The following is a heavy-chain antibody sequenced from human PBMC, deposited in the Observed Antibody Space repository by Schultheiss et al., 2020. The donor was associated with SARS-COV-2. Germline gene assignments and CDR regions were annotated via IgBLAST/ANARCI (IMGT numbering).Heavy chain of an antibody. CDR3: ARGDYYYDSSGYVGFDP. D-gene: IGHD3-22*01. J-gene: IGHJ5*02. Sequence: GGSLRLSCAASGFTFSSYAMSWVRQAPGKGLEWVSAISGSGGSTYYPGSVKGRFTISRENAKNSLYLQMNSLRAGDTAVYYCARGDYYYDSSGYVGFDPWGQGTLVTVSS. CDR2: ISGSGGST. CDR1: GFTFSSYA. V-gene: IGHV3-23*01.